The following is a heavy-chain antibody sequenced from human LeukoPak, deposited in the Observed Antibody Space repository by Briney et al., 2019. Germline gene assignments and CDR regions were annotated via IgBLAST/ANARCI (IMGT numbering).Heavy chain of an antibody. CDR2: INHSGST. V-gene: IGHV4-34*01. CDR1: GGSFSGYY. Sequence: PSETLSLTCAVYGGSFSGYYWSWIRQPPGKGLEWIGEINHSGSTNYNPSLKSRVTISVDTSENQFSLKLSSVTAADTAVYYCARVFCSGGSCYFIDYWGQGTLVTVSS. CDR3: ARVFCSGGSCYFIDY. J-gene: IGHJ4*02. D-gene: IGHD2-15*01.